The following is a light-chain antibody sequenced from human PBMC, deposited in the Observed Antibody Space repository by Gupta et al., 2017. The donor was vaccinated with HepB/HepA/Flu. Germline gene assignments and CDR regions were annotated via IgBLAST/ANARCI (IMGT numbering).Light chain of an antibody. Sequence: DIVMTKSPASRALSLGKRAPINCKSSQSVLYSSNNKNYLAWFQQKPGKPPRLLIYWASTRESGVPDRFSGSGSGTDFTLTISSLQAEDVAVYYCQQYYSTPLTFGGGTKVEIK. CDR2: WAS. V-gene: IGKV4-1*01. CDR1: QSVLYSSNNKNY. J-gene: IGKJ4*01. CDR3: QQYYSTPLT.